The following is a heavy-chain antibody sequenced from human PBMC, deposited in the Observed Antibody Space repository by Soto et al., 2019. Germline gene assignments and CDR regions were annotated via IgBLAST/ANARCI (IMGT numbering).Heavy chain of an antibody. CDR1: GFTFSSYS. V-gene: IGHV3-21*04. J-gene: IGHJ3*02. Sequence: GGSLRLSCAASGFTFSSYSMNWVRQAPGKGLEWVSSISSSSSYIYYADSVKGRFTISRDNSKNTLYLQMNSLRAEDTAVYYCAKDPLWEVVPAAMVDAFDIWGQGTMVTVSS. D-gene: IGHD2-2*01. CDR3: AKDPLWEVVPAAMVDAFDI. CDR2: ISSSSSYI.